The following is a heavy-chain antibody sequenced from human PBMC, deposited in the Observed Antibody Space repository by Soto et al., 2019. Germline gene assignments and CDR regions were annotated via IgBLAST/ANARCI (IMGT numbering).Heavy chain of an antibody. CDR1: GGSIISYY. CDR3: ASLLRGNWFDP. CDR2: IYYSGST. D-gene: IGHD2-15*01. J-gene: IGHJ5*02. V-gene: IGHV4-59*01. Sequence: PSETLCLTCTVSGGSIISYYWSWIRHPPGKGLEWIGYIYYSGSTNYNPSLKSRVTISVDTSKNEFSLKLSSVTAADTAVYYCASLLRGNWFDPWGQGTLVTVSS.